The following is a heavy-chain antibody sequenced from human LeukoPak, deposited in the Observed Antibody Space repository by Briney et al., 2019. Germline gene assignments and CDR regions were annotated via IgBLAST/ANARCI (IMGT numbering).Heavy chain of an antibody. Sequence: GASVKVSCKASGGTFISYAISWVRQAPGQGLEWMGRIIPILGIANYAQKFQGRVTITADKSTSTAYMELSSLRSEDTAVYYCASARARDYYDSSGPPSYWGQGTLVTVSS. V-gene: IGHV1-69*04. CDR1: GGTFISYA. CDR3: ASARARDYYDSSGPPSY. D-gene: IGHD3-22*01. CDR2: IIPILGIA. J-gene: IGHJ4*02.